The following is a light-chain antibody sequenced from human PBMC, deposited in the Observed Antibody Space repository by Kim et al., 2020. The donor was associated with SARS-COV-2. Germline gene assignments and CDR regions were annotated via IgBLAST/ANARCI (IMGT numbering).Light chain of an antibody. CDR3: QQYNSMYT. CDR1: QSVSSN. CDR2: GAS. J-gene: IGKJ2*01. Sequence: EIVMTQSPATLSVSPGERATLSCRASQSVSSNLAWYQQKPGQAPRLLIYGASTRATGISARFSGNGSGTEFTLTITSLQSEDFAVYYCQQYNSMYTFGQGTKLEI. V-gene: IGKV3-15*01.